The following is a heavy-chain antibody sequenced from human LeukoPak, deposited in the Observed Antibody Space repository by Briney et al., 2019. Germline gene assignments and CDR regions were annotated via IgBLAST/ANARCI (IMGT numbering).Heavy chain of an antibody. CDR1: GGSFSGYY. D-gene: IGHD3-3*01. V-gene: IGHV4-34*01. Sequence: SETLSLTCAVYGGSFSGYYWSWIRQPPGKGLEWIGEINHSGSTNYNPSLKSRVTISVDTSKNQFSLKLSSVTAADTAVYYCARAMNKSGDYLGFDPWGQGTLVTVSS. CDR2: INHSGST. J-gene: IGHJ5*02. CDR3: ARAMNKSGDYLGFDP.